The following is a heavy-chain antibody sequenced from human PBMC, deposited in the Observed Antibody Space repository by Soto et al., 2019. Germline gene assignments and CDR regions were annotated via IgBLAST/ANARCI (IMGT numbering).Heavy chain of an antibody. Sequence: QVQLVESGGGMVQPGRSLRLSCVASGFTFSSCAMHWVRQVPDKGLEWLAVVTHDGTLYPYADSVKGRFSFSRDNSRKTLYLQMNGLRPEDTALYYCVKDRSDTWSFDYWGQGTLVTVSS. CDR3: VKDRSDTWSFDY. CDR1: GFTFSSCA. V-gene: IGHV3-30*18. J-gene: IGHJ4*02. CDR2: VTHDGTLY. D-gene: IGHD2-8*02.